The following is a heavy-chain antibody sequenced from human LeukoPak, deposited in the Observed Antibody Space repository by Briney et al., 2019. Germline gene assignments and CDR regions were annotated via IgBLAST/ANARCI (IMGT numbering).Heavy chain of an antibody. CDR3: ARGYGGNSGHYFYYMDV. V-gene: IGHV4-39*07. Sequence: PSETLSLTCTVSGGSISSSTYYWGWIRQPPGKGLEWIGSIYYSGSTYYNPSLKSRVTISVDTSKNHFSLKVTSVTAADTAVYYCARGYGGNSGHYFYYMDVWGKGTTVTVSS. CDR2: IYYSGST. CDR1: GGSISSSTYY. J-gene: IGHJ6*03. D-gene: IGHD4-23*01.